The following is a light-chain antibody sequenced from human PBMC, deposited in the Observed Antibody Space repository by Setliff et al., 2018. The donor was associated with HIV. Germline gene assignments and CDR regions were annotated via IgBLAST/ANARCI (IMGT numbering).Light chain of an antibody. CDR2: DVG. Sequence: QSALAQPASVSGSPGQSITISCSGTSSDIAAYNFVAWYQQHPGKAPRLIISDVGGRPSGVSNRFSGSKSGNTASLTISGLQAEDEAIYHCSSYASPNTVIFGGGTQLTVL. J-gene: IGLJ2*01. CDR1: SSDIAAYNF. CDR3: SSYASPNTVI. V-gene: IGLV2-14*03.